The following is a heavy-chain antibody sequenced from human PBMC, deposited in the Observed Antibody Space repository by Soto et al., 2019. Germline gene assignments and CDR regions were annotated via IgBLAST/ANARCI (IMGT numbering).Heavy chain of an antibody. J-gene: IGHJ4*02. D-gene: IGHD3-22*01. CDR3: ARRYYNSSGYFDY. CDR1: GGIFSNYV. Sequence: QVQLVQSGAEVKKPGSSVKVACKASGGIFSNYVLNWVRQALGQGLEWMGGIIPIFGTGNYAQKFQGRVTITADESTTTASMELRGLRSEDTAVYYCARRYYNSSGYFDYWGQGTLVTVSS. CDR2: IIPIFGTG. V-gene: IGHV1-69*01.